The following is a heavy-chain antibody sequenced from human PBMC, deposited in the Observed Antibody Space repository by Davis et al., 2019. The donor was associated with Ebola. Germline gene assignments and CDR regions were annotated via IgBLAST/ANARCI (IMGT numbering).Heavy chain of an antibody. Sequence: GESLKISCAASGFIFSTYWMYWVRQAPGKGLEWVSRIINDGSTTDYADSVKARFTISRDNAENTLYLQMNSLRAEDTAVYYCARGPTVSGTGNSFDIWGPGTGVIISS. D-gene: IGHD1-1*01. V-gene: IGHV3-74*01. J-gene: IGHJ3*02. CDR1: GFIFSTYW. CDR3: ARGPTVSGTGNSFDI. CDR2: IINDGSTT.